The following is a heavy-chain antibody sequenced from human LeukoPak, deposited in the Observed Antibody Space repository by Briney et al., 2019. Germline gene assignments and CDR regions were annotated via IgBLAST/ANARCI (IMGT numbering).Heavy chain of an antibody. D-gene: IGHD6-13*01. CDR3: ARDQDSSTWYRGAFDV. V-gene: IGHV3-74*01. CDR2: IESDGTST. Sequence: PGGSLRLSCAASGFTFTTSWMHWFRQAPGKGLVWVSRIESDGTSTTYADSVKGRFTISRDNAKNTLYLQMNSLRAEDTAVYYCARDQDSSTWYRGAFDVWGQGTMVSVSS. J-gene: IGHJ3*01. CDR1: GFTFTTSW.